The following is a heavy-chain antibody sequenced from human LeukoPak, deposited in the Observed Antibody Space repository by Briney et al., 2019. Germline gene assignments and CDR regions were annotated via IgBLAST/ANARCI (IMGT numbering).Heavy chain of an antibody. CDR2: ISGSGGST. D-gene: IGHD3-10*01. Sequence: PGGSLRLSCAASGFTFSSYAMSWVRQAPGKGLEWVSAISGSGGSTYYADSVKGRFTISRDNSKNTLYLQMNSLRAEDTAVYYCAKGAPGASYYYGSGSYCDWGQGTLVTVSS. CDR1: GFTFSSYA. CDR3: AKGAPGASYYYGSGSYCD. V-gene: IGHV3-23*01. J-gene: IGHJ4*02.